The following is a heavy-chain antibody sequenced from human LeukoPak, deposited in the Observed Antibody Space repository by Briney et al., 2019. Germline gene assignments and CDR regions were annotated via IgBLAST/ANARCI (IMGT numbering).Heavy chain of an antibody. V-gene: IGHV4-39*07. CDR1: GGSISSYY. CDR2: IYYSGST. CDR3: ARVRAPYYYDSSDQSYFDY. J-gene: IGHJ4*02. Sequence: SETLSLTCTVSGGSISSYYWGWIRQPPGKGLEWIGSIYYSGSTYYNPSLKSRVTISVDTSKNQFSLKLSSVTAADTAVYYCARVRAPYYYDSSDQSYFDYWGQGTLVTVSS. D-gene: IGHD3-22*01.